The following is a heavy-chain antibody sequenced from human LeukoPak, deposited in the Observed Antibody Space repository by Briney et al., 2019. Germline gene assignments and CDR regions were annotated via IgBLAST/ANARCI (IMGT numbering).Heavy chain of an antibody. CDR2: IKSKTDGGTT. CDR1: GFTFSNAW. V-gene: IGHV3-15*01. D-gene: IGHD5/OR15-5a*01. J-gene: IGHJ4*02. Sequence: GGSLRLSCAAPGFTFSNAWMSWVRQAPGKGLEWVGRIKSKTDGGTTDYAAPVKGRFTISRDDSKNTLYLQMNSLKTEDTAVYYCTTDGILSTPVDYWGQGTLVTVSS. CDR3: TTDGILSTPVDY.